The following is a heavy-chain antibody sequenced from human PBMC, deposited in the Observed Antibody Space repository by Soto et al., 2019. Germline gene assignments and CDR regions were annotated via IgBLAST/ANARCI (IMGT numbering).Heavy chain of an antibody. CDR3: TRLPSSDVDY. CDR2: IRSKPNNYAT. D-gene: IGHD6-6*01. Sequence: GGSLRLSCVVSGVTFSASAMHWVRQASGKGLEWVGRIRSKPNNYATAYAASVKGRFTISRDDSKNTVYLQMNSLKIEDTAVYYCTRLPSSDVDYWGQGTLVTVSS. CDR1: GVTFSASA. V-gene: IGHV3-73*01. J-gene: IGHJ4*02.